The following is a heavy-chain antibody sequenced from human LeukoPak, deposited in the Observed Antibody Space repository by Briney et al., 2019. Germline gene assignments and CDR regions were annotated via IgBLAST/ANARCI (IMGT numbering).Heavy chain of an antibody. CDR1: GGSFSGYY. Sequence: SETLSLTCAVYGGSFSGYYWSWIRQPPGKGLEWIGEINHSGSTNYNPSLKSRVTTSVDTSKNQFSLKLSSVTAADTAVYYCARGLDSGSYFTYFDYWGQGTLVTVSS. D-gene: IGHD1-26*01. CDR3: ARGLDSGSYFTYFDY. CDR2: INHSGST. J-gene: IGHJ4*02. V-gene: IGHV4-34*01.